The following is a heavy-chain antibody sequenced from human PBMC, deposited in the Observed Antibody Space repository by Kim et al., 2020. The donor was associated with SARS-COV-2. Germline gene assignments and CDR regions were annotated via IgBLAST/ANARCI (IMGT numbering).Heavy chain of an antibody. CDR1: GYTFTGYY. J-gene: IGHJ6*02. CDR2: INPNSGGT. CDR3: ARSRNYDFWSGSSQYGMDV. V-gene: IGHV1-2*02. D-gene: IGHD3-3*01. Sequence: ASVKVSCKASGYTFTGYYMHWVRQAPGQGLEWMGWINPNSGGTNYAQKFQGRVTMTRDTSISTAYMELSRLRSDDTAVYYCARSRNYDFWSGSSQYGMDVWGQGTTVTVSS.